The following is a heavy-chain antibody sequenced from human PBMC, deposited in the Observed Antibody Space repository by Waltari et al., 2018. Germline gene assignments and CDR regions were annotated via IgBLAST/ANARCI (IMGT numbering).Heavy chain of an antibody. J-gene: IGHJ4*02. CDR3: GSSGNLGLIDF. CDR1: YCSITSFT. V-gene: IGHV4-59*01. Sequence: QVQPLESGPGLVTPSETLPPTCSVGYCSITSFTGAWVRRPPGEGLEWIVSLHYTGDTMYNASLKSRVTISLDRSKRHLSLKLQSVAAADTALYYCGSSGNLGLIDFWGQGTLVTVSS. D-gene: IGHD1-26*01. CDR2: LHYTGDT.